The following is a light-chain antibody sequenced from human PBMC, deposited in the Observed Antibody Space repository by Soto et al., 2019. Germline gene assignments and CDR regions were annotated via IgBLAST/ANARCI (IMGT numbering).Light chain of an antibody. V-gene: IGKV1-39*01. J-gene: IGKJ1*01. CDR2: AAS. CDR1: QSIRTY. CDR3: QQTYSNPRT. Sequence: IQMTQSPSSLSASVVDRFTITCRASQSIRTYLNWYQQKPGKAPKFLIYAASTLQSGVPSRFSGSGSGTDFTLTISSLQPEDFATYYCQQTYSNPRTFGQGTKVDIK.